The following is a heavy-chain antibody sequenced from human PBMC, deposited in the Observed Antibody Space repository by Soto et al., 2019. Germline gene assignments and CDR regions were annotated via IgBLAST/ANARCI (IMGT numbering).Heavy chain of an antibody. CDR2: ISYDGSHK. J-gene: IGHJ4*02. CDR1: GFTFSSYG. CDR3: AKDRESYTSSSYFFDY. V-gene: IGHV3-30*18. Sequence: SGGGVVQPGRSLRLSCAASGFTFSSYGMHWVRQAPGKGLECVAVISYDGSHKYYADSVKGRFTISRDNSKNTLYLQMNSLRAEDTAVYYCAKDRESYTSSSYFFDYWGQGTLVTVSS. D-gene: IGHD6-6*01.